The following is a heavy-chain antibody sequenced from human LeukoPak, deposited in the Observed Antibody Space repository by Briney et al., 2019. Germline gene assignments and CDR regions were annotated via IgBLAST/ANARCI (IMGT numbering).Heavy chain of an antibody. CDR1: GFTFSSYE. D-gene: IGHD6-6*01. V-gene: IGHV3-48*03. CDR2: ISSSGSTI. Sequence: PGGSLRLSCAASGFTFSSYEMNWVRQAPGKGLEWVSYISSSGSTIFYADSVKGRFTISRDNAKNSLYLQMNRLRAEDTAVYYCARLYSSSSGLRASDYWGQGTLVTVSS. J-gene: IGHJ4*02. CDR3: ARLYSSSSGLRASDY.